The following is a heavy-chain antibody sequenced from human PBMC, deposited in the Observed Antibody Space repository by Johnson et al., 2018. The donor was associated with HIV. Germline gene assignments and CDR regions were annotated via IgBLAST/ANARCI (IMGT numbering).Heavy chain of an antibody. CDR2: ISYDGSNK. CDR1: GFTFSSYA. J-gene: IGHJ3*02. Sequence: QVQLVESGGGVVQPGRSLRLSCAASGFTFSSYAMHWVRQAPGKGLEWVAVISYDGSNKYYADSVKGRFTISRDNSKNTLYLQMNSLIAEDTAVYYCAREGATVEGRSTFDIWGPGTMVTVSS. CDR3: AREGATVEGRSTFDI. D-gene: IGHD4-11*01. V-gene: IGHV3-30*14.